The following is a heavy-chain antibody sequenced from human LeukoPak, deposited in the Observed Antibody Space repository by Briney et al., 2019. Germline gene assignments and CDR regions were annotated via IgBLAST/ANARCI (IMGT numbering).Heavy chain of an antibody. J-gene: IGHJ4*02. CDR2: IYSGGST. Sequence: PGGSLRLSCAASGFTVSSNYMSWVRQAPGKGLEWVSVIYSGGSTYYADSVKGRFTISRDNAKNSLYLQMNSLRAEDTAVYYCARDPRYCSSTSCLGGGQGTLVTVSS. CDR3: ARDPRYCSSTSCLG. D-gene: IGHD2-2*01. V-gene: IGHV3-53*01. CDR1: GFTVSSNY.